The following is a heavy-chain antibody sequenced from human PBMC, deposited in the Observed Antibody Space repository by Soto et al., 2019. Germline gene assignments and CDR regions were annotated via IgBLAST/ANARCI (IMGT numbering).Heavy chain of an antibody. CDR1: GGSFSGYY. CDR3: ARDAQCSGGSCYSGYYSGMDA. Sequence: PSETLSLTCAFYGGSFSGYYWSWIRQPPGKGLEWIGEINHSGSTNYNPSLKSRVTISVDTSKNQFSLKLSSVTAADTAVYYCARDAQCSGGSCYSGYYSGMDAWGQGTTVTVSS. CDR2: INHSGST. J-gene: IGHJ6*02. V-gene: IGHV4-34*01. D-gene: IGHD2-15*01.